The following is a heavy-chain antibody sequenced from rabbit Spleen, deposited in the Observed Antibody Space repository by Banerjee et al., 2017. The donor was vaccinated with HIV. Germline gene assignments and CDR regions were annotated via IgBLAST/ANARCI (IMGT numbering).Heavy chain of an antibody. CDR2: IYGGYSAGT. CDR1: GFSFSSSYW. V-gene: IGHV1S45*01. J-gene: IGHJ4*01. D-gene: IGHD4-1*01. Sequence: QEQLVESGGGLVQPEGSLTLTCTASGFSFSSSYWICWVRQAPGKGLEWIACIYGGYSAGTYYASWAKGRFTISKASSTTVTLQMTSLTAADTATYFCARDLDGVIGWNFGWWGPGTLVTVS. CDR3: ARDLDGVIGWNFGW.